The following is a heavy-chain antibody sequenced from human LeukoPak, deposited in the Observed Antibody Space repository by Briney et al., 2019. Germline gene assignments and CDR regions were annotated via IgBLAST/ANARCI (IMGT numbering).Heavy chain of an antibody. D-gene: IGHD3-16*02. J-gene: IGHJ4*02. CDR1: GFTFSSYA. CDR3: AKESTFGGVIGRSFFDY. CDR2: ISGSGGST. Sequence: PGGSLRLSCAAPGFTFSSYAMSWVRQAPGKGLEWVSAISGSGGSTYYADSVKGRFTISRDNSKNTLYLQMNSLRAEDTAVYYCAKESTFGGVIGRSFFDYWGQGTLVTVSS. V-gene: IGHV3-23*01.